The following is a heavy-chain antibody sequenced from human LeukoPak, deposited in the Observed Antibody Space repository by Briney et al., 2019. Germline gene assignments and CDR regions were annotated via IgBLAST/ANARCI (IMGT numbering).Heavy chain of an antibody. CDR3: ARHDPTNQYSDY. Sequence: PSETLSLTCAVSGYSISSGYYWGWIRQPPGKGLEWIGNIYHIGSTYYNPSLKSRVTISVDTSKNRFSLKLSSVTAADTAVYYCARHDPTNQYSDYWGQGTLVTVSS. J-gene: IGHJ4*02. D-gene: IGHD1-14*01. V-gene: IGHV4-38-2*01. CDR2: IYHIGST. CDR1: GYSISSGYY.